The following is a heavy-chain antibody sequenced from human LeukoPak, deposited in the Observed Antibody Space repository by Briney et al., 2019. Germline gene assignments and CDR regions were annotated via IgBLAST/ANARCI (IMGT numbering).Heavy chain of an antibody. J-gene: IGHJ3*02. CDR1: GGSISSYY. D-gene: IGHD2-15*01. CDR2: IYYSGST. V-gene: IGHV4-59*01. Sequence: SETLSLTCTVSGGSISSYYWSWIRQPPGKGLEWIGYIYYSGSTNYNPSLKSRVTISVDTSKNQFSLKLSSVTAADTAVYYCARGWVAGTIAFDIWGQGTMVTVSS. CDR3: ARGWVAGTIAFDI.